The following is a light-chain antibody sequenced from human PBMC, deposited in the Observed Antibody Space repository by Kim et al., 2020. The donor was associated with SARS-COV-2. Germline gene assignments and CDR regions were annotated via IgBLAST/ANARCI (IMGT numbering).Light chain of an antibody. CDR2: GAS. CDR1: RSISSSY. Sequence: EIVLTQSPGTLSLSPGESVTLSCRASRSISSSYLAWYQQRPGQTPRLLIFGASRRATGVPDRFSGSGSGTDFTLTISSLDLEDFAVYYCQHYGSSLWTFGQGTKVDIK. V-gene: IGKV3-20*01. CDR3: QHYGSSLWT. J-gene: IGKJ1*01.